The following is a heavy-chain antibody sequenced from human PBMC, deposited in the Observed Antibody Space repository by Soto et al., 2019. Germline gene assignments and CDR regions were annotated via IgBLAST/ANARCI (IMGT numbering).Heavy chain of an antibody. CDR3: ATLPHCGDPNAGF. V-gene: IGHV4-39*02. CDR2: IYYIGST. D-gene: IGHD4-17*01. Sequence: QQQLQESGPGLVKPSETLSLTCTFSGDSISSSKYYWGWIRQPPGKGLEWIGAIYYIGSTYYNSPXXXRXXISVDTSKNHFSLKLTSMTAADTAVYYFATLPHCGDPNAGFWGQGILVTVSS. CDR1: GDSISSSKYY. J-gene: IGHJ4*02.